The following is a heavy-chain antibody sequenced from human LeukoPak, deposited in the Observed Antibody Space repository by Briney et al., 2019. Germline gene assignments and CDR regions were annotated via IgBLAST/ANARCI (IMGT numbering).Heavy chain of an antibody. Sequence: QPGGSLSVSCAAFGFTFISYDMHWVRQPTGKGLEWVSGIDTAGGTYYAVSVKGRFTISRENAKNSLSLQMNRLRAGDTAVYYCARRRYGLGSYSDAFDIWGQGTMVTVSS. CDR3: ARRRYGLGSYSDAFDI. V-gene: IGHV3-13*04. D-gene: IGHD3-10*01. CDR2: IDTAGGT. CDR1: GFTFISYD. J-gene: IGHJ3*02.